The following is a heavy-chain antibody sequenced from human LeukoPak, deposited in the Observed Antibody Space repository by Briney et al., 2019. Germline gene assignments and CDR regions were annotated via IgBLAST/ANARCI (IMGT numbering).Heavy chain of an antibody. V-gene: IGHV4-61*05. J-gene: IGHJ4*02. D-gene: IGHD6-19*01. CDR2: IYYSGST. CDR3: ARLSRSGHYPHDW. CDR1: GGSISSSSYY. Sequence: PSETLSLTCTVSGGSISSSSYYWGWIRQPPAKGLEWIGYIYYSGSTNYNPSLKSRVTISVDTSKNQFSLKLSSVTAADTAVYYCARLSRSGHYPHDWWGQGTLVTVSS.